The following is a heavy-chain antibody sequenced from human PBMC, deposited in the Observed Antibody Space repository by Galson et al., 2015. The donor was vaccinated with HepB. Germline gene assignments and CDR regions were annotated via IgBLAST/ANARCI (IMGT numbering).Heavy chain of an antibody. Sequence: CAISGDSVSSNSAAWNWIRQSPSRGLGWLGRTYYRSKWYNDYAVSVKSRITINPDTSKNQFSLQLNSVTPEDTAVYYCARDAFIAAAGTLQTTFDYWGQGTLVTVSS. CDR2: TYYRSKWYN. CDR3: ARDAFIAAAGTLQTTFDY. J-gene: IGHJ4*02. V-gene: IGHV6-1*01. CDR1: GDSVSSNSAA. D-gene: IGHD6-13*01.